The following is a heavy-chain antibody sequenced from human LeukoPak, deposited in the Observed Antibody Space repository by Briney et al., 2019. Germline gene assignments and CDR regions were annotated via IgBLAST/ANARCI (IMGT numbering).Heavy chain of an antibody. Sequence: ASVKVSCKASGYTFTSYDINWVRQATGQGLEWMGWMNPNSGDTGYAQKFQGRVTMTRNTSISTAYMELSSLRSEDTAVYYCARRSRGYYYTIDYWGQGTLVTVSS. CDR2: MNPNSGDT. J-gene: IGHJ4*02. V-gene: IGHV1-8*01. D-gene: IGHD3-22*01. CDR1: GYTFTSYD. CDR3: ARRSRGYYYTIDY.